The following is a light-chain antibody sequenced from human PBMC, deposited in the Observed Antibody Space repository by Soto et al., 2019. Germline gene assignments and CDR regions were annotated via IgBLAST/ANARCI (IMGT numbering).Light chain of an antibody. CDR3: QQYHSFSCT. J-gene: IGKJ2*02. CDR1: QSITYW. CDR2: DVF. Sequence: DIQMTQSPSSLSASVGDRVTITCRASQSITYWLAWYQQKPGRAPQLLIYDVFNLQSGVPSRFSGSGSGTEFTLTISSVQPDDSATYYCQQYHSFSCTFGQGTKREIK. V-gene: IGKV1-5*01.